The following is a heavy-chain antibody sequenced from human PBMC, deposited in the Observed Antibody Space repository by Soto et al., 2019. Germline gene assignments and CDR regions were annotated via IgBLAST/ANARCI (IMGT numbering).Heavy chain of an antibody. CDR2: IYYSGRT. J-gene: IGHJ5*02. D-gene: IGHD2-8*02. V-gene: IGHV4-31*03. CDR3: AGDRQSWGTGIDP. Sequence: QVQLQESGPGLVKPSQTLSLTCTVSGGSISSAAYHWNWIRQHPGKGLEWIGHIYYSGRTYYNPSLKSRVSISIDTSKNQFSLKLSSVTAADTAVYFCAGDRQSWGTGIDPWGQGTLVTVSS. CDR1: GGSISSAAYH.